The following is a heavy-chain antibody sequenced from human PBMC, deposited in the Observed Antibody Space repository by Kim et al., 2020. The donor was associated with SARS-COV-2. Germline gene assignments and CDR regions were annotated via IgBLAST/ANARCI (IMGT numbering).Heavy chain of an antibody. Sequence: SVKVSCKASGGTFSSYAISWVRQAPGQGLEWMGGIIPIFGTANYAQKFQGRVTITADESTSTAYMELSSLRSEDTAVYYCARATPPFSYGYAKNYYYGMDVWGQGTTVTVSS. CDR3: ARATPPFSYGYAKNYYYGMDV. J-gene: IGHJ6*02. CDR2: IIPIFGTA. V-gene: IGHV1-69*13. CDR1: GGTFSSYA. D-gene: IGHD5-18*01.